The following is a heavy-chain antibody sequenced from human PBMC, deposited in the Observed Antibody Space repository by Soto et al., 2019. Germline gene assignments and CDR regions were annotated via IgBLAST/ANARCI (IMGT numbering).Heavy chain of an antibody. V-gene: IGHV2-26*01. CDR3: ARLYYYDSSGYSETAHYSYYYGMDV. CDR2: IFSNDEK. CDR1: GFSLSNARMG. D-gene: IGHD3-22*01. Sequence: QVTLKESGPVLVKPTETLTLTCTVSGFSLSNARMGVSWIRQPPGKALEWLAHIFSNDEKSYSTSLKSRLTTPKDTSKSQGVLTMTNMDPVDTATYYCARLYYYDSSGYSETAHYSYYYGMDVWGQGTTVTVSS. J-gene: IGHJ6*02.